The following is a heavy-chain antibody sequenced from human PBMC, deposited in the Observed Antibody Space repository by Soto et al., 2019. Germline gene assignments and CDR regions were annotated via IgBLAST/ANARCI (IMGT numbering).Heavy chain of an antibody. CDR3: ARDSATSLNYFDY. J-gene: IGHJ4*02. D-gene: IGHD1-26*01. CDR1: GFTFSSYW. V-gene: IGHV3-7*01. Sequence: GGSLRLSCAASGFTFSSYWMSWVRQAPGKGLEWVANIKQDGSEKYYVDSVKGRFTISRDNAKNSLYLQMNSLRAEDTAVYYCARDSATSLNYFDYWGQGTLVTVS. CDR2: IKQDGSEK.